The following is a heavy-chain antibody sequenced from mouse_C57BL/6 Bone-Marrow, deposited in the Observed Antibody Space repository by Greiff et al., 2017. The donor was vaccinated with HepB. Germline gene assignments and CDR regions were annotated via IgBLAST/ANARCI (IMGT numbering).Heavy chain of an antibody. J-gene: IGHJ2*01. CDR2: INPYNGGT. V-gene: IGHV1-19*01. D-gene: IGHD1-1*01. CDR3: APHYYGSSYDY. Sequence: EVKLEESGPVLVKPGASVKMSCKASGYTFTDYYMNWVKQSHGKSLEWIGVINPYNGGTSYNQKFKGKATLTVDKSSSTAYMELNSLTSEDSAVYYCAPHYYGSSYDYWGQGTTLTVSS. CDR1: GYTFTDYY.